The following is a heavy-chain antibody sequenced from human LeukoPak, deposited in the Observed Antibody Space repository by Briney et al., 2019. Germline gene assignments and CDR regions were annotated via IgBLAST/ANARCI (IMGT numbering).Heavy chain of an antibody. Sequence: GGSLRLSCAASGFTFSSYAMSWVRQAPGKGLEWVSAISGSGGSTYYADSVKGRFTISRDNSKNTLYLQMNSLRAEDTAVYYCAKDLDYYDSSGYGPYYGMDVWGQGTTVTVSS. CDR2: ISGSGGST. D-gene: IGHD3-22*01. V-gene: IGHV3-23*01. CDR1: GFTFSSYA. J-gene: IGHJ6*02. CDR3: AKDLDYYDSSGYGPYYGMDV.